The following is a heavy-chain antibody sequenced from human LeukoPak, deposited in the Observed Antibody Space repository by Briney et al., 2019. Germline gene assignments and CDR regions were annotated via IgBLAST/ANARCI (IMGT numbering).Heavy chain of an antibody. CDR3: ARVDYDSSGYHFDY. V-gene: IGHV4-31*03. J-gene: IGHJ4*02. D-gene: IGHD3-22*01. Sequence: SETLSLTCTVSGGSISSGGYYWSWIRQHPGKGLEWIGYIYYSGSTYYNPSLKSRVTISVDTSKNQFSLKLSSVTAADTAVYHCARVDYDSSGYHFDYWGQGTLVTVSS. CDR2: IYYSGST. CDR1: GGSISSGGYY.